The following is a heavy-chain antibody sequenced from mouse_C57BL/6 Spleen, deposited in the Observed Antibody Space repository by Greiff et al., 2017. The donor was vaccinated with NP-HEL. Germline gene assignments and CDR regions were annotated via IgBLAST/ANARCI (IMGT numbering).Heavy chain of an antibody. J-gene: IGHJ3*01. CDR1: VFPFTRYS. Sequence: VTLLASVSSFLPPVSSLPLSCAASVFPFTRYSMSFFRHTPFTFLDWVATISDGGSYTYYPDNVKGRFTISRDNAKNNLYLQMSHLKSEDTAMYYCASPQAYWGQGTLVTVSA. CDR2: ISDGGSYT. V-gene: IGHV5-4*03. CDR3: ASPQAY.